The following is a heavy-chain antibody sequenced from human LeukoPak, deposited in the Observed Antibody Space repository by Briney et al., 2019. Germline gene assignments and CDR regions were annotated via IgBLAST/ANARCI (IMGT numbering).Heavy chain of an antibody. CDR2: IYYSGST. CDR3: ARAEYCSSTSCYHDAFDI. J-gene: IGHJ3*02. V-gene: IGHV4-59*01. CDR1: GGSISSYY. Sequence: PSETLSLTCTVSGGSISSYYWSWIRQPPGKGLEWIGYIYYSGSTNYNPSLKSRVTISVDTSKNQFSLKLSSVTAADTAVYYCARAEYCSSTSCYHDAFDIWGQGTMVTVSS. D-gene: IGHD2-2*01.